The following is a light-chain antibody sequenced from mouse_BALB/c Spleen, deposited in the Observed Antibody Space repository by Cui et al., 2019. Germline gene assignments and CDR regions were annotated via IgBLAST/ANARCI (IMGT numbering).Light chain of an antibody. J-gene: IGKJ2*01. CDR3: HQWSSYPPT. CDR2: STS. V-gene: IGKV4-79*01. CDR1: SSVSSSY. Sequence: HIVLTQSPAIMSASPVEKVTLTCSASSSVSSSYLYWYQQKPGSSPKLWIYSTSNLASGVPARFSGSGSGTSYSLTISSMEAEDAASYFCHQWSSYPPTFGGGTKLEIK.